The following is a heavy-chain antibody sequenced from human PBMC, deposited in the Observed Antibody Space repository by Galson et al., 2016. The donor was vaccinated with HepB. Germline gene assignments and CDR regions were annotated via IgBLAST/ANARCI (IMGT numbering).Heavy chain of an antibody. J-gene: IGHJ4*02. V-gene: IGHV5-51*01. CDR2: IYPDDSET. Sequence: QSGAEVKKPGESLKISCKASGYNFRNYWIGWVRQMPGKGLEWMGLIYPDDSETVDSPSIEGRVAISADKSIRTAYLQWSSLRASDTAVYYCARMQYSFGSGTSLFDYWGQGTLVTVSS. D-gene: IGHD3-10*01. CDR1: GYNFRNYW. CDR3: ARMQYSFGSGTSLFDY.